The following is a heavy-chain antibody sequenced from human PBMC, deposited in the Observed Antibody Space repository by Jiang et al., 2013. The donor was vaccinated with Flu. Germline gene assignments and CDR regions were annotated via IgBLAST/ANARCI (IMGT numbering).Heavy chain of an antibody. V-gene: IGHV4-59*01. Sequence: SWIRQPPGKGLEWIGYIYYSGSTNYNPSLKSRVTISVDTSKNQFSLKLSSVTAADTAVYYCARVNFGYEGYYFDYWGQGTLVTVSS. CDR3: ARVNFGYEGYYFDY. CDR2: IYYSGST. J-gene: IGHJ4*02. D-gene: IGHD3-10*01.